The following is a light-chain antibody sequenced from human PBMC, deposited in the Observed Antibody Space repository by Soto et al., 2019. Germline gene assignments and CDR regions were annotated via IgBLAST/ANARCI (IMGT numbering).Light chain of an antibody. CDR1: QSVASSH. V-gene: IGKV3-20*01. CDR3: QQYGSAPFT. J-gene: IGKJ3*01. CDR2: DAS. Sequence: EIVLTQSPCTLALSPGERATISCTASQSVASSHLAWYRQKPGQTPRLLIYDASSRATGIPDRISGSGSGTDFTLTISRLETEDFAVYSCQQYGSAPFTFGTGTKVDIK.